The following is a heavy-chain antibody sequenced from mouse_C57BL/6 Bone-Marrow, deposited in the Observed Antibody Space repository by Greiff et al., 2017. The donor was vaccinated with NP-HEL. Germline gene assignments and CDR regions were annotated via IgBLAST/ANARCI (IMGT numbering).Heavy chain of an antibody. CDR1: GYTFTSYW. CDR3: ARERGVYGSSFFWYFDV. D-gene: IGHD1-1*01. Sequence: QVQLQQPGAELVMPGASVKLSCKASGYTFTSYWMHWVKQRPGQGLEWIGEIDPSDSYTNYNQKFKGKSTLTVDKSSSTAYMQLSSLTSEDSAVYYCARERGVYGSSFFWYFDVWGTGTTVTVSS. CDR2: IDPSDSYT. J-gene: IGHJ1*03. V-gene: IGHV1-69*01.